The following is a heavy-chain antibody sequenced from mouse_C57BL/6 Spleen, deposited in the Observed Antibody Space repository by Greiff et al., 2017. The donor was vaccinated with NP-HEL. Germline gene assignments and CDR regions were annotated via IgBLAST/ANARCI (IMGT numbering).Heavy chain of an antibody. J-gene: IGHJ2*01. Sequence: EVKLQQSGPELVKPGASVKISCKASGYTFTDYYMNWVKQSHGKSLEWIGDINPNNGGTSYNQKFKGKATLTVDKSSSTAYMELRSLTSEDSAVYYCARYPYYFDYWGQGTTLTVSS. CDR1: GYTFTDYY. CDR3: ARYPYYFDY. CDR2: INPNNGGT. V-gene: IGHV1-26*01.